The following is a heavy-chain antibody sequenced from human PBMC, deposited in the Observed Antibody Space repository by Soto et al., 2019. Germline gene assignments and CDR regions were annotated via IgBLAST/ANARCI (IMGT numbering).Heavy chain of an antibody. V-gene: IGHV1-69*01. Sequence: QVQLVQSGAEVKKPGSSVKVSCKASGGTFSSYAISWVRQAPGQGLEWMGGIIPIFGTANYAQKLQGRVTITADESTSTAYMELSSLRSEDTAVYYCARVDPTYYYDSTHYGMDVWGQGTTVTVS. CDR1: GGTFSSYA. CDR2: IIPIFGTA. D-gene: IGHD3-22*01. CDR3: ARVDPTYYYDSTHYGMDV. J-gene: IGHJ6*02.